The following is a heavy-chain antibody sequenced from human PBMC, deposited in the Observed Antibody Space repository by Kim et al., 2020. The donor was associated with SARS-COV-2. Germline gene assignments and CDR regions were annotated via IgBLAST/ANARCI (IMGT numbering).Heavy chain of an antibody. D-gene: IGHD3-10*01. V-gene: IGHV4-34*01. CDR3: ARRYYGSGSNNWFDP. Sequence: PSLKSRVTISVDTSKNQFSLKLSSVTAADTAVYYCARRYYGSGSNNWFDPWGQGTLVTVSS. J-gene: IGHJ5*02.